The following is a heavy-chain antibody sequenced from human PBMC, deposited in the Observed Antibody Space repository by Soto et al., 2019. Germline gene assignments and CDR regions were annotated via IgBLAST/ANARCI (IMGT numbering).Heavy chain of an antibody. V-gene: IGHV1-46*03. CDR3: ARDRDDILTGYFSAVDY. D-gene: IGHD3-9*01. J-gene: IGHJ4*02. CDR2: INPSGGST. CDR1: GYTFTIYY. Sequence: ASVKVSCKASGYTFTIYYMHWVRQAPGQGLEWMGIINPSGGSTSYAQKFQGRVTMTRDTSTSTVYMELSSLRSEDTAVYYCARDRDDILTGYFSAVDYWGQGTLVTVSS.